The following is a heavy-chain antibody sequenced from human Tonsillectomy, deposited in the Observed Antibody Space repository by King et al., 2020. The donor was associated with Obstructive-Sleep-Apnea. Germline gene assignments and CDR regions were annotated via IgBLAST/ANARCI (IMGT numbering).Heavy chain of an antibody. J-gene: IGHJ4*02. CDR1: GFTFSSYS. D-gene: IGHD6-13*01. Sequence: MQLVQSGGGLVKPGGSLRLSCAASGFTFSSYSMNWVRQAPGKGLEWVSSISSSSSYIYYADSVKGRFTISRDNAKNSLYLQMNSLRAEDTAVYYCARDYSSSWYYGYFDYWGQGTLVTVSS. CDR3: ARDYSSSWYYGYFDY. V-gene: IGHV3-21*01. CDR2: ISSSSSYI.